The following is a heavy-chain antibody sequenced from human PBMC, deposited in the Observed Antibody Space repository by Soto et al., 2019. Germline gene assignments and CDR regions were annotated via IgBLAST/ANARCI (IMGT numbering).Heavy chain of an antibody. V-gene: IGHV2-5*01. CDR2: IYWYEDK. CDR3: AHRPRGYSYYFDY. CDR1: GFSLSTRGVA. D-gene: IGHD2-15*01. J-gene: IGHJ4*02. Sequence: QITLKESGPTLVNTTQTLTLTCTFSGFSLSTRGVAVGWFLQPPGKALERLALIYWYEDKWYSPSLKSRLTITDDTSKSQVVLTMTNVDPVDTATYYCAHRPRGYSYYFDYWGQGTLVTVSS.